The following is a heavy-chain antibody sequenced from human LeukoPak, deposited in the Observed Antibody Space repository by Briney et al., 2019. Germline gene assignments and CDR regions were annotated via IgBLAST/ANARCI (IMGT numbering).Heavy chain of an antibody. CDR3: ARLDSGDHGNIPH. CDR1: GGSFSPYY. D-gene: IGHD1-26*01. V-gene: IGHV4-59*08. J-gene: IGHJ1*01. Sequence: SETLSLTCTVSGGSFSPYYWTWIRQPPGKGLEWIGYIYRTGTTRYNPSLNSRVTISVETSKNQFSLRLNSVTAADTAIYYCARLDSGDHGNIPHWGQGTLVTVSS. CDR2: IYRTGTT.